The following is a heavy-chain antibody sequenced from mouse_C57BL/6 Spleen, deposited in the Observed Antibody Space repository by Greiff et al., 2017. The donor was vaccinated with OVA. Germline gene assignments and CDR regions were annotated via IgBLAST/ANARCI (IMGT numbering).Heavy chain of an antibody. CDR3: AKTGYYGSSYEAMDY. Sequence: QVQLKESGPGLVQPSQSLSITCTVSGFSLTSYGVHWVRQSPGKGLEWLGVIWRGGSTDYNAAFMSRLSITKDNSKSQVFFKMNSLQADDTAIYYCAKTGYYGSSYEAMDYWGQGTSVTVSS. D-gene: IGHD1-1*01. J-gene: IGHJ4*01. V-gene: IGHV2-5*01. CDR1: GFSLTSYG. CDR2: IWRGGST.